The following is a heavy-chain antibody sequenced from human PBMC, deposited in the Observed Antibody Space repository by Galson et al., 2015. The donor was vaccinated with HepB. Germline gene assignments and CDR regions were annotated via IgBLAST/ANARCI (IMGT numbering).Heavy chain of an antibody. CDR2: LNPNSGAT. CDR3: VYYCAFGFGVSLGRYGMDV. CDR1: GYIFTGYY. V-gene: IGHV1-2*04. J-gene: IGHJ6*02. D-gene: IGHD3-10*01. Sequence: SVKVSCKASGYIFTGYYMHWVRQAPGQGLEWMGWLNPNSGATKYAQKFQDWVTMTRDTSISTAYMELSRLRSDDTADDTAVYYCAFGFGVSLGRYGMDVWGQGTAVSVSS.